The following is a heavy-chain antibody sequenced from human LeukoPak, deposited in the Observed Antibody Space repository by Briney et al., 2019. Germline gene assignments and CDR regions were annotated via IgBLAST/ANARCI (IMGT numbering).Heavy chain of an antibody. CDR2: INPSGGST. CDR1: GYTFTSYY. D-gene: IGHD3-3*01. CDR3: ARVLVLRFLEWFPAPDY. J-gene: IGHJ4*02. V-gene: IGHV1-46*01. Sequence: GASVKVSCKASGYTFTSYYMHWVRQAPGQGLEWMGIINPSGGSTSYAQKFQGRVTMTRDTSTSTVYMELSSLRSEDTAVYYCARVLVLRFLEWFPAPDYWGQGTLVTVSS.